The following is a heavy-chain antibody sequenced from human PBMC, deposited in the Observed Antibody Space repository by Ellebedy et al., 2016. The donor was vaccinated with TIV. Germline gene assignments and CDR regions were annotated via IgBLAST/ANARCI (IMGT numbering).Heavy chain of an antibody. J-gene: IGHJ3*02. D-gene: IGHD6-13*01. V-gene: IGHV3-23*01. CDR2: VSGSDGSV. CDR3: AKDNEFSSSWYSPVDTFDI. Sequence: GESLKISXAASGFTFSNYAMSWIRQAPGKGPEWVSTVSGSDGSVHYTDSVKGRFTISRDNSKNTLYLQMRSLRAEDSAVYYCAKDNEFSSSWYSPVDTFDIWGQGTTVTVSS. CDR1: GFTFSNYA.